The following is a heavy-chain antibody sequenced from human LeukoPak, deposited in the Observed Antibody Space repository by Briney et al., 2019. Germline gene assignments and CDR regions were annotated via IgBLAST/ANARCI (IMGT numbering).Heavy chain of an antibody. Sequence: RSLTLSCTASGFTFRDYAMSWFRQPPGKGLEVVGFIRSKAYGGTTEYPASVKGKFTISRTHSKIISYLQITNLKTQDTALSYCTRGIITIIPWGQGNLVTVSS. CDR1: GFTFRDYA. V-gene: IGHV3-49*03. CDR2: IRSKAYGGTT. D-gene: IGHD3-22*01. J-gene: IGHJ5*02. CDR3: TRGIITIIP.